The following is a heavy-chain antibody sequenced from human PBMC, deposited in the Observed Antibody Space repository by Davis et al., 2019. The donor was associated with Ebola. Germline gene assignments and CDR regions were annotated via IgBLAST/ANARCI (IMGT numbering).Heavy chain of an antibody. J-gene: IGHJ4*02. CDR1: GLTFSSYG. V-gene: IGHV3-30*02. CDR2: IRYDGSNK. CDR3: AKQRGVGAIDYDY. D-gene: IGHD1-26*01. Sequence: GGSLRLSCAASGLTFSSYGMHWVRQAPGKGLEWVAFIRYDGSNKYYADSVKGRFTISRDNPKNTLYLQMSSLRADDTAVYYCAKQRGVGAIDYDYWGRGTVVTVSS.